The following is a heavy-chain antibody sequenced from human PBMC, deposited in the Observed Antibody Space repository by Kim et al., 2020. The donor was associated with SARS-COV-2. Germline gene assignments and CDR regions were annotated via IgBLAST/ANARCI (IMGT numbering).Heavy chain of an antibody. CDR3: ATAPTVTTIDWLDP. J-gene: IGHJ5*02. CDR1: GYTFTEFS. D-gene: IGHD4-17*01. Sequence: ASVKVSCKVSGYTFTEFSMHWVRQAPGKGLEWMGGFNPKVGATIYAQKFQGRVTMTEDTSTDTAYMELSSLRSEDTAVYYCATAPTVTTIDWLDPWGQGTLVTVSS. CDR2: FNPKVGAT. V-gene: IGHV1-24*01.